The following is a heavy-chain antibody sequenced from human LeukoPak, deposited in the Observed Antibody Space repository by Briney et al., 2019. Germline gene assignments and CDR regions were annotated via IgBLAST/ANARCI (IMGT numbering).Heavy chain of an antibody. V-gene: IGHV4-59*08. CDR2: IYYSGDS. CDR3: ARHTYARPFDS. Sequence: PSDTLSLTCTVSGVSISSSYWSWVRQPPGKGLEWVGYIYYSGDSNYNPSLKSRATISVDTSKSQFSLKVSSVTAAGTAIYYCARHTYARPFDSWGQGTPVTVSS. CDR1: GVSISSSY. D-gene: IGHD6-6*01. J-gene: IGHJ4*02.